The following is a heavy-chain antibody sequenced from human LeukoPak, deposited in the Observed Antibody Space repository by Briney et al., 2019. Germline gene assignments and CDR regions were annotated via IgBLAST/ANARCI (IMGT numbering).Heavy chain of an antibody. Sequence: SETLSLTCTVSGGSISSSYWSWIRQPPGKGLEWIGYIYYSGNTNYNPSLKSRVTISVDTSKNQFSLKLSSVTAADTAVYYCASLHDYSNYVFDYWGQGTLVTVSS. J-gene: IGHJ4*02. CDR2: IYYSGNT. D-gene: IGHD4-11*01. CDR3: ASLHDYSNYVFDY. V-gene: IGHV4-59*01. CDR1: GGSISSSY.